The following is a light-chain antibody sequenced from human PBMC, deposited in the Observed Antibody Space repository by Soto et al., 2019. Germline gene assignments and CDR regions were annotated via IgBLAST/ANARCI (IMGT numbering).Light chain of an antibody. V-gene: IGKV1-5*03. CDR2: KAS. Sequence: DIQMTQSPSTLSASVGDRVTITCRASQSISSWLAWYQQKPGKAPKLLIYKASILESGVPSRFSSSGSGTEFTLTISSLQPDDFATYYCQQYNTYWTFGQGTKVEIK. CDR3: QQYNTYWT. CDR1: QSISSW. J-gene: IGKJ1*01.